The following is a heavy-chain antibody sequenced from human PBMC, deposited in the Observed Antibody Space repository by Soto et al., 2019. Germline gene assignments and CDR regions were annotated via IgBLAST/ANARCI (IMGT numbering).Heavy chain of an antibody. D-gene: IGHD6-19*01. J-gene: IGHJ4*02. CDR3: ARGSYYSGWV. V-gene: IGHV6-1*01. CDR2: TYYRSNWYT. Sequence: SQTLSLTCVISGDSVSSTSTAWSWIRQSPSRGLEWLGRTYYRSNWYTDYAVSVKSRITISPDTSKNRFSLQLNSVTPEDTAVYYCARGSYYSGWVWGQGTLVTVSS. CDR1: GDSVSSTSTA.